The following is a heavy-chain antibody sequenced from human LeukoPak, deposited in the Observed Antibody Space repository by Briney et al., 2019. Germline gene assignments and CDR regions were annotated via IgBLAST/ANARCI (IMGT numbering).Heavy chain of an antibody. CDR2: MNPNSGNT. V-gene: IGHV1-8*01. CDR1: GYTFTSYD. CDR3: ARVVDIVVVPAAMHYGMDV. J-gene: IGHJ6*02. Sequence: ASVKVSFKASGYTFTSYDINWVRQATGQGLEWMGWMNPNSGNTGYAQKFQGRVTMTRNTSISTAYMELSSLRPEDTAVYYCARVVDIVVVPAAMHYGMDVWGQGTTVTVSS. D-gene: IGHD2-2*03.